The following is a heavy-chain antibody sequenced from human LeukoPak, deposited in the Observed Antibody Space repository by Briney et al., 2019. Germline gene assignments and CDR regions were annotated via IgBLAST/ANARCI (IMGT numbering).Heavy chain of an antibody. CDR3: ATSDDSSAND. V-gene: IGHV3-53*01. D-gene: IGHD3-22*01. Sequence: PGGSLRLSCAASGFTVSSNYMSWVRQAPGKGLEWVSVIYSGGSTYYADSVKGRFTISRDNAKNLLYLQMNSLRADDTAVYYCATSDDSSANDWGQGTLVTVSS. J-gene: IGHJ4*02. CDR2: IYSGGST. CDR1: GFTVSSNY.